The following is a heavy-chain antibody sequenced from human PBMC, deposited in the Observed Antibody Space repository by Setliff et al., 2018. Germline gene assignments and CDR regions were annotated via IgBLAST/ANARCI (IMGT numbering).Heavy chain of an antibody. J-gene: IGHJ4*02. D-gene: IGHD2-2*01. CDR1: GFPFDSYG. V-gene: IGHV1-18*01. Sequence: GSLRLSCVASGFPFDSYGMHWVRQAPGQGLEWVGWISPHNGKTYYAPKFQDRITMTTDTSTSTAYLEFKSLRSDDTAIYYCSRLVRFCTKISCQRLLGDDYWGQGALVTVSS. CDR3: SRLVRFCTKISCQRLLGDDY. CDR2: ISPHNGKT.